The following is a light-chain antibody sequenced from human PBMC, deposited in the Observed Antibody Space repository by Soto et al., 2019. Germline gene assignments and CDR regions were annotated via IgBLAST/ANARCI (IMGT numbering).Light chain of an antibody. CDR2: VSS. V-gene: IGKV3-20*01. CDR1: QSVSNNY. J-gene: IGKJ2*01. Sequence: EVVLTQSPGTLSLSPGERATLSCRASQSVSNNYFAWYQQKPGQAPRLLIFVSSARATGIPDRFSGSGSGTDFTLTISRLEPADFAVYYCQQYGSSPPYTFGQGTKLEIK. CDR3: QQYGSSPPYT.